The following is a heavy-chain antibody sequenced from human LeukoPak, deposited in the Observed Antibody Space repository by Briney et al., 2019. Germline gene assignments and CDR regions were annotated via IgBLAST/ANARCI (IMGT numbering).Heavy chain of an antibody. CDR2: MNPNSGNT. CDR3: ARGPNSYSYYYYMDV. Sequence: ASVKVSCKASGYTFTSYDINWVRQATGQGLEWMGWMNPNSGNTGYAQKFQGRVTMTRNTSISTAYMELSNLRSEDTAVYYCARGPNSYSYYYYMDVWGKGTTVTVSS. CDR1: GYTFTSYD. V-gene: IGHV1-8*01. D-gene: IGHD1-1*01. J-gene: IGHJ6*03.